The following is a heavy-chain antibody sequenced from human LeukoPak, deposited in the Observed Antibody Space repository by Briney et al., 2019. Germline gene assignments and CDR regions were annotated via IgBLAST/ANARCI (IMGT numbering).Heavy chain of an antibody. J-gene: IGHJ4*02. Sequence: SETLSLTCTVSGGSISSSTFYWGWIRQPPGKGLEWIGSLYYRGSTYYHPSLTSRVTISVDTSKNQFSLKLSSVTAADTALYYRARELLSGDPSIGNWGQGTLVTVSS. V-gene: IGHV4-39*07. CDR1: GGSISSSTFY. CDR3: ARELLSGDPSIGN. CDR2: LYYRGST. D-gene: IGHD7-27*01.